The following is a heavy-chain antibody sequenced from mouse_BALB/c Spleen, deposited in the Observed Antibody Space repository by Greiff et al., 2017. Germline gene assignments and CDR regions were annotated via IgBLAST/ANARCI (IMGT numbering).Heavy chain of an antibody. CDR1: GFTFSNYW. D-gene: IGHD1-1*01. Sequence: EVQLVESGGGLVQPGGSMKLSCVASGFTFSNYWMNWVRQSPEKGLEWVAEIRLKSNNYATHYAESVKGRFTISRDDSKSSVYLQMNNLRAEDTGIYYCTRRHYYGSSWGYFDVWGAGTTVTVSS. V-gene: IGHV6-6*02. CDR2: IRLKSNNYAT. J-gene: IGHJ1*01. CDR3: TRRHYYGSSWGYFDV.